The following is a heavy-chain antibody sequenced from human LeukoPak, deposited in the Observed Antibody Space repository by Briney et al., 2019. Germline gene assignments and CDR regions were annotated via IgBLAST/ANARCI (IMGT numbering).Heavy chain of an antibody. CDR1: GFTFSSYG. V-gene: IGHV3-33*01. D-gene: IGHD3-10*01. CDR2: IWYDGSNK. Sequence: GRSLRLSCAASGFTFSSYGMHWVRQAPGKGLEWVAVIWYDGSNKYYADSVKGRFTISRDNSKNTLYLQMNSLRAEDTAVYYCARDYYYGSGSYYNDYYYGMDVWGQGTTVTVSS. J-gene: IGHJ6*02. CDR3: ARDYYYGSGSYYNDYYYGMDV.